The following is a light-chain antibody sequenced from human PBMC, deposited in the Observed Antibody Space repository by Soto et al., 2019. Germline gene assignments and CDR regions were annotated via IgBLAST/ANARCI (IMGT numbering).Light chain of an antibody. Sequence: EIVMTQSPATLSVSPGERATLSCRASQSVDSKLAWYQQKPGQGPRLLIYGASSRATGIPARFSGSGSGTAFTLTISSLQSEDFAVYYCQHYSSWFWTFGQGTKVEIK. CDR1: QSVDSK. CDR2: GAS. CDR3: QHYSSWFWT. J-gene: IGKJ1*01. V-gene: IGKV3-15*01.